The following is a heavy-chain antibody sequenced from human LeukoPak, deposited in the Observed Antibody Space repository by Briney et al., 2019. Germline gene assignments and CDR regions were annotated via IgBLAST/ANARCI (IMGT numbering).Heavy chain of an antibody. CDR2: ISHSGST. J-gene: IGHJ4*02. D-gene: IGHD1-26*01. CDR1: GGSVTSGTFY. Sequence: PSETLSLTCTVSGGSVTSGTFYWSWIRQPPGKGLEWIGYISHSGSTYSNPSLKSRVTISVDRSKNQFSLKLSSVTAADTAVYYCASTRTMGGSYRGFDYWGQGTLVTVSS. CDR3: ASTRTMGGSYRGFDY. V-gene: IGHV4-30-2*01.